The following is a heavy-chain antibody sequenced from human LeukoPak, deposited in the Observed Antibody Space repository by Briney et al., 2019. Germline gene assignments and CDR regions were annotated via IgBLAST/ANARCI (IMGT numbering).Heavy chain of an antibody. CDR2: IYHSGGT. D-gene: IGHD3-10*01. Sequence: PSETLSLTCTVSGASISGSGYYWGWIRQPPGKGLEWIGSIYHSGGTYYNPSLKSRVTISVDTSKNQFSLKLSSVTAADTAVYYCARDRIYGSGSDHFDYWGQGTLVTVSS. J-gene: IGHJ4*02. V-gene: IGHV4-38-2*02. CDR1: GASISGSGYY. CDR3: ARDRIYGSGSDHFDY.